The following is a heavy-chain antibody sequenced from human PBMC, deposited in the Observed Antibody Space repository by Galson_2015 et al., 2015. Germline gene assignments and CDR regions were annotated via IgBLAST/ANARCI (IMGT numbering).Heavy chain of an antibody. J-gene: IGHJ6*02. Sequence: SLRLSCAASGFTFSSYAMHWVRQAPGKGLEWVAVISYDGSNKYYADSVKGRFTISRDNSKNTLYLQMNSLRAEDTAVYYCARDCSGGSCYSGGYYGMDVWGQGTTVTVSS. CDR3: ARDCSGGSCYSGGYYGMDV. CDR2: ISYDGSNK. D-gene: IGHD2-15*01. V-gene: IGHV3-30-3*01. CDR1: GFTFSSYA.